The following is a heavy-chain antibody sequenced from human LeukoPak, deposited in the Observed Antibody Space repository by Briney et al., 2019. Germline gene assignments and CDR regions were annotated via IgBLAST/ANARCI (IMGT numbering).Heavy chain of an antibody. CDR2: ISYDGGNK. D-gene: IGHD3-10*01. CDR3: ARDLRLWFGEYYFDY. CDR1: GFTFSSYG. J-gene: IGHJ4*02. Sequence: PGRSLRLSCAASGFTFSSYGMHWVRQAPGKGLEWVAVISYDGGNKYYADSVKGRFTISRDNSKNTLYLQMNSLRAEDTAVYYCARDLRLWFGEYYFDYWGQGTLVTVSS. V-gene: IGHV3-30*03.